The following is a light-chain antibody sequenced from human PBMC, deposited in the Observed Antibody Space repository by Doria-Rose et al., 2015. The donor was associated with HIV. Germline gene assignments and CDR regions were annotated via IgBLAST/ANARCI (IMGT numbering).Light chain of an antibody. CDR1: QRIDNY. CDR2: ATS. J-gene: IGKJ1*01. Sequence: DIQMTQSPSSLSASVGDTVTITCRASQRIDNYLNWYQHKPGKAPKLLISATSTLQTEVPSRFSGSKSGTDFTLTITSLQPDDLATYYCQQSYMAPQTFGQGTKVEIK. V-gene: IGKV1-39*01. CDR3: QQSYMAPQT.